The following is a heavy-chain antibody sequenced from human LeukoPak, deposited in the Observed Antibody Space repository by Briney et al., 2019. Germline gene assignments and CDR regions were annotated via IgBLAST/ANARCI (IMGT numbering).Heavy chain of an antibody. V-gene: IGHV4-34*01. D-gene: IGHD1-14*01. CDR2: INHSGST. CDR3: ARGGPDLYYFDY. J-gene: IGHJ4*02. CDR1: GGSFGGYY. Sequence: SETLSLTCAVYGGSFGGYYWSWIRQPPGKGLEWIGEINHSGSTNYNPSLKSRVTISVDTSKNQFSLKLSSVTAADTAVYYCARGGPDLYYFDYWGQGTLVTVSS.